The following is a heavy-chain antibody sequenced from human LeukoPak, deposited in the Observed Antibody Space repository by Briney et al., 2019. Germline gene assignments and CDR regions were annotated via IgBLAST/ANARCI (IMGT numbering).Heavy chain of an antibody. CDR2: ISSSSSYI. D-gene: IGHD6-6*01. CDR3: ARGAKYSSSPYAY. CDR1: GFTFSSYS. V-gene: IGHV3-21*01. Sequence: PGGSLRLSCAASGFTFSSYSMNWVRQAPGKGLEWVSSISSSSSYIYYADSVRGRFTISRDNAKNSLYLQMNSLRAEDTAVYYCARGAKYSSSPYAYWGQGTLVTVSS. J-gene: IGHJ4*02.